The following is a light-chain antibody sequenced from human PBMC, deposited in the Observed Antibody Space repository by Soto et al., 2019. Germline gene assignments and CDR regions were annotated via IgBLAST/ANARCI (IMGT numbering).Light chain of an antibody. CDR3: QHYEILSYT. J-gene: IGKJ2*01. Sequence: DIQMTQSPSSLSASVGDRVTITCQAGPGIRKYLNWYQQKPGKAPKLLIYDASNLEEGVPSRFRGRGSGTDFSFTISTLQTEDSATYDCQHYEILSYTFGMGTKVAVK. V-gene: IGKV1-33*01. CDR1: PGIRKY. CDR2: DAS.